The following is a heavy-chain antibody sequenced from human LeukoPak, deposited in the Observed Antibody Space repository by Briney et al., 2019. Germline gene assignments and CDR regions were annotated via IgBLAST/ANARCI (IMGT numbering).Heavy chain of an antibody. D-gene: IGHD3-10*01. Sequence: GGSLRLSCAGSGFTFSAYSMNWVRQAPGKGLEWVSSISSTDNYIYYADSLRGRFTISRDDAKQSLYLVMNSLRPEDTAVYYCTRSPYYYTSGGHYFFDYWGQGSLVTVSS. V-gene: IGHV3-21*01. CDR1: GFTFSAYS. CDR2: ISSTDNYI. CDR3: TRSPYYYTSGGHYFFDY. J-gene: IGHJ4*02.